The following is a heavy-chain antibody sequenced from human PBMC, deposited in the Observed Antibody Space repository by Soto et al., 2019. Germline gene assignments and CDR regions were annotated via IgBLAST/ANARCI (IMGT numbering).Heavy chain of an antibody. J-gene: IGHJ4*02. D-gene: IGHD3-22*01. Sequence: SVKVCCKASGGTFSSYAISWVRQAPGQGLEWMGGIIPIFGTANYAQKFQGRVTITADESTSTAYMELSSLRSEDTAVYYCARPTGYYYDSSGSFDYWGQGTLVTVSS. CDR2: IIPIFGTA. V-gene: IGHV1-69*13. CDR1: GGTFSSYA. CDR3: ARPTGYYYDSSGSFDY.